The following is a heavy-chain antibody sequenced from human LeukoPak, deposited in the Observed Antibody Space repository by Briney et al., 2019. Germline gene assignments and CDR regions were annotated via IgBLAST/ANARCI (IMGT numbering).Heavy chain of an antibody. V-gene: IGHV3-64*01. J-gene: IGHJ4*02. Sequence: GRSLRLSCAASGFTFSSYAMHWVRQAPGKGLEYVSAISSNGGSTYYANSVKGRFTISRDNSKNTLCLQMGSLRAEDMAVYYCARPDFWSGYYDYWGQGTLVTVSS. CDR1: GFTFSSYA. D-gene: IGHD3-3*01. CDR3: ARPDFWSGYYDY. CDR2: ISSNGGST.